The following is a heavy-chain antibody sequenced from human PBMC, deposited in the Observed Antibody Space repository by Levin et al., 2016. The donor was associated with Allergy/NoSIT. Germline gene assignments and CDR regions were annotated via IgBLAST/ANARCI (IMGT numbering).Heavy chain of an antibody. V-gene: IGHV4-4*07. Sequence: SETLSLTCTVSGASITSHYWSWIRQPAGKGLEWIGRVSSSGITNYNPSLRGRVSMSVDTSNNQFSLKLRSVTAADTAVYYCARDGTWHSSGWYPMDPWGQGTLVTVSS. CDR3: ARDGTWHSSGWYPMDP. D-gene: IGHD6-19*01. CDR1: GASITSHY. CDR2: VSSSGIT. J-gene: IGHJ5*02.